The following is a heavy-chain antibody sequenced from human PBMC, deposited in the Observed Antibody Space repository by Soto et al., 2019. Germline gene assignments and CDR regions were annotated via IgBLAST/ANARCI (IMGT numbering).Heavy chain of an antibody. Sequence: GESLKISCKGSGDSFSNYWIAWVRQMPGKGLEWMGIIYPGDSDTRYSPSFQGQVTISADTSINTVYLQWSSLKASDTAVYYCARDDSGYGDYFDYWGQGTLVTVSS. CDR3: ARDDSGYGDYFDY. J-gene: IGHJ4*02. CDR2: IYPGDSDT. V-gene: IGHV5-51*01. D-gene: IGHD5-12*01. CDR1: GDSFSNYW.